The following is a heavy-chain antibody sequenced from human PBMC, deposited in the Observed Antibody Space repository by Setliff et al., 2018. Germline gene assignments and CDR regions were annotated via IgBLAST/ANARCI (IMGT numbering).Heavy chain of an antibody. D-gene: IGHD3-3*01. CDR3: ARGRERDYNFWSGYYTYYYYGMDV. Sequence: ASVKVSCKASGYTFTSYDINWVRQATGQGLEWMGWMNPNSGNTGYAQKFQGRVTMTRNTSISTAYMELSSLRSEDTAVYHCARGRERDYNFWSGYYTYYYYGMDVWGQGTTVTVS. J-gene: IGHJ6*02. V-gene: IGHV1-8*02. CDR2: MNPNSGNT. CDR1: GYTFTSYD.